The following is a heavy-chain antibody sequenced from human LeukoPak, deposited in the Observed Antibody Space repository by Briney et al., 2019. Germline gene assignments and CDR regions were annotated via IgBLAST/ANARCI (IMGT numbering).Heavy chain of an antibody. Sequence: GGSLRLSCVASGFTFSNYVMYWVRQVPGKGLEGVLGIIGTSTYTYSADFVKGRFTISRDNSMNTLWLQMNSLRVEDTAVYYCAKGSNFYASGSHFDVWGQGTLVTVSS. J-gene: IGHJ4*02. D-gene: IGHD3-10*01. CDR3: AKGSNFYASGSHFDV. CDR2: IIGTSTYT. V-gene: IGHV3-23*01. CDR1: GFTFSNYV.